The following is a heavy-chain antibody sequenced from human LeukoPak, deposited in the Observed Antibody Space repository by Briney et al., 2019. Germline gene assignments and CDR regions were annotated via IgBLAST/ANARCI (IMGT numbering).Heavy chain of an antibody. J-gene: IGHJ4*02. V-gene: IGHV3-53*01. CDR1: GFTVSSNY. D-gene: IGHD3-22*01. CDR3: ARHSHYYDSSGSSWGPFDY. CDR2: IYSGGST. Sequence: GGSLRLSCAASGFTVSSNYMSWVRQAPGKGLDGVQVIYSGGSTYYADSVKGRFTISRDNSKNTLYLQMNSLRAEDTAVYYCARHSHYYDSSGSSWGPFDYWGQGTLVTVSS.